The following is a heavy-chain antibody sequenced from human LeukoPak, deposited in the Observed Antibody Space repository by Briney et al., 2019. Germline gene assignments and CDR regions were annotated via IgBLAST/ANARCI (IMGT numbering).Heavy chain of an antibody. CDR3: ARRSGHCSSTSCYTYFDY. J-gene: IGHJ4*02. D-gene: IGHD2-2*02. V-gene: IGHV4-38-2*02. CDR2: IYHSGST. Sequence: SETLSLTCTVSGYSISSGYYWGWIRQPPGKGLEWIGSIYHSGSTYYNPSLKSRVTISVDTSKNQFSLKLSSVTAADTAVYYCARRSGHCSSTSCYTYFDYWGQGTLVTASS. CDR1: GYSISSGYY.